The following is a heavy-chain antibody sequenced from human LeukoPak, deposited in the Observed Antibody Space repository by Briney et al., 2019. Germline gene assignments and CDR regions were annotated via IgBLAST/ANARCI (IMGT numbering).Heavy chain of an antibody. D-gene: IGHD6-13*01. CDR3: ASKIAAAGPFDY. J-gene: IGHJ4*02. V-gene: IGHV3-33*01. Sequence: GRSLRLSCAASGFTFSSYGMHWVRQAPGKGLEWVAVIWYDGSNKYYADSVKGRFTISRDNSKNTLHLQMNSLRAEDTAVYYCASKIAAAGPFDYWGQGTLVTVSS. CDR2: IWYDGSNK. CDR1: GFTFSSYG.